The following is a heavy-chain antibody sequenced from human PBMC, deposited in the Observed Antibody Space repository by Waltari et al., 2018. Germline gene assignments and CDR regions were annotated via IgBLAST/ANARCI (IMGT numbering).Heavy chain of an antibody. V-gene: IGHV1-2*06. D-gene: IGHD6-13*01. CDR3: AREGRGAAAGILPDY. J-gene: IGHJ4*02. CDR2: INPNSGGT. CDR1: GYTFTGYY. Sequence: QVQLVQSGAEVKKPGASVKVSCKASGYTFTGYYMPWVRQAPGQGLEWMGRINPNSGGTNYAQKFQGRVTMTRDTSISTAYMELSRLRSDDTAVYYCAREGRGAAAGILPDYWGQGTLVTVSS.